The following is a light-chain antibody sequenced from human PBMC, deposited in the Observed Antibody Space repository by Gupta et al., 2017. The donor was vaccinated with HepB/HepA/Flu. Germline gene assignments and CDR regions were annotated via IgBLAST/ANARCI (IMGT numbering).Light chain of an antibody. CDR3: AAWDDSLNGHLV. CDR1: SSNIGSNT. J-gene: IGLJ2*01. V-gene: IGLV1-44*01. CDR2: SYN. Sequence: QSVLTQPPSASGTPGQRVTISCSGSSSNIGSNTVIWYQHFPGTAPKLLIYSYNERPSGVPDRFSGSKSDTSASLAISGLQSEDEADYYCAAWDDSLNGHLVFGGGTKLTVL.